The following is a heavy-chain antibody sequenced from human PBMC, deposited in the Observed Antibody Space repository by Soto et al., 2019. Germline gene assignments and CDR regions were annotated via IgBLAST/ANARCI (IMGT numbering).Heavy chain of an antibody. J-gene: IGHJ6*02. CDR1: GFTFSSYG. V-gene: IGHV3-30*18. D-gene: IGHD6-13*01. CDR3: AKDSPRSSVSMDV. CDR2: ISYDGSNK. Sequence: QVQLVESGGGVVQPGRSLRLSCAASGFTFSSYGMHWVRQAPGKGLEWVAVISYDGSNKYYADSVKGRFTISRDNSKNTLYLQMYSLRAEDTAVYYCAKDSPRSSVSMDVWGQGTTVTVSS.